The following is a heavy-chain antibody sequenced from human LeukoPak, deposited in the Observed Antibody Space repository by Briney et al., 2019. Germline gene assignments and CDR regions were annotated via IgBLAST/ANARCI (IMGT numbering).Heavy chain of an antibody. CDR2: ISYDGSNK. J-gene: IGHJ4*02. V-gene: IGHV3-30*04. Sequence: GGSLRLPCAASGFTFSSYAMHWVRQAPGKGLEWVAVISYDGSNKYYADSVKGRFTISRDNSKNTLYLQMNSLRAEDTAVYYCARETPSRSGDYWGQGTLVTVSS. CDR1: GFTFSSYA. CDR3: ARETPSRSGDY. D-gene: IGHD2-15*01.